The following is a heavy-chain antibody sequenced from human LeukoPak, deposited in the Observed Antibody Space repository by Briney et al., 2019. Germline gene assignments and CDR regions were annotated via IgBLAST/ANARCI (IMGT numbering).Heavy chain of an antibody. CDR3: ARLAAFSSDWYYFDY. CDR1: GGSISSYY. Sequence: PSETLSLTCTVSGGSISSYYWTWIRQPPGKGLEWIGNIHSGSTNCNPTLKSRVSIAVDTFKNQLSLKLNSVTAADTAVYYCARLAAFSSDWYYFDYWGQGTLVTVSS. CDR2: IHSGST. J-gene: IGHJ4*02. V-gene: IGHV4-59*12. D-gene: IGHD6-19*01.